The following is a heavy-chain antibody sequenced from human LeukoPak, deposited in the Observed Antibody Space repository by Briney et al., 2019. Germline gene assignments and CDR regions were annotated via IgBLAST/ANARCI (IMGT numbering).Heavy chain of an antibody. CDR3: AKDPNWEQPPDYFDY. V-gene: IGHV3-23*01. J-gene: IGHJ4*02. Sequence: PGGSLGLSCGAPGFTFSSYAMSWVREAPGKGLEWVSAICGSGGSTYYADSVKGRFTVSRDNSKNTLYLQMNSLRAEDTAVYYCAKDPNWEQPPDYFDYWGQGTLVTVSS. CDR1: GFTFSSYA. CDR2: ICGSGGST. D-gene: IGHD1-26*01.